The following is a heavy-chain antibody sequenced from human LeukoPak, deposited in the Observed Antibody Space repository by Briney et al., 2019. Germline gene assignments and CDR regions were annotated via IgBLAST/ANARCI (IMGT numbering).Heavy chain of an antibody. Sequence: ASVKVSCKASGYTFTSYAISWVRQATGQGLEWMGWMTPNDGKTGYAQKFQGRVTMTGDTSVSTAYMELSSLISEDTAVYYCARDDVLTPFDPWGQGTLVTVSS. J-gene: IGHJ5*02. CDR3: ARDDVLTPFDP. CDR1: GYTFTSYA. V-gene: IGHV1-8*01. D-gene: IGHD3-9*01. CDR2: MTPNDGKT.